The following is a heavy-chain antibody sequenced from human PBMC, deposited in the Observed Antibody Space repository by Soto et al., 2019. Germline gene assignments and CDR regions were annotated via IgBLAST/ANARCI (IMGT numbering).Heavy chain of an antibody. J-gene: IGHJ6*02. CDR1: GYSLTDLS. Sequence: ASVTVSCKVSGYSLTDLSMHWVRQAPGKGLEWMGGFDPEDGETIYAQKFQGRVTMTEDTSTDTAYMELSSLRSEDTAVYYCATIGIAAAHYYYYYGMDVWGQGTTVTVSS. D-gene: IGHD6-13*01. CDR2: FDPEDGET. CDR3: ATIGIAAAHYYYYYGMDV. V-gene: IGHV1-24*01.